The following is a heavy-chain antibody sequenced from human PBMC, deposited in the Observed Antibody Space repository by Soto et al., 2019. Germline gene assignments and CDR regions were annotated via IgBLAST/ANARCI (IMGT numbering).Heavy chain of an antibody. Sequence: QVQLQESGPGLVKPSQTLSLTCTVSGGSISTGGLYWHWLRQFPGKGLEWIGSIFYSGRTSDNPSLTSRVVMSIEASKNRFSLRLSSVTAADTAVYYCAQAIVFTVGDAFDLWGKGRLVTVSS. V-gene: IGHV4-31*03. CDR2: IFYSGRT. CDR3: AQAIVFTVGDAFDL. D-gene: IGHD3-16*02. CDR1: GGSISTGGLY. J-gene: IGHJ3*01.